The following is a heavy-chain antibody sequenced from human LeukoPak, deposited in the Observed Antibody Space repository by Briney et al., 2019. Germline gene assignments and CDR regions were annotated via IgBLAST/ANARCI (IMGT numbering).Heavy chain of an antibody. CDR1: GYTFTSYA. CDR2: INGGSDNA. D-gene: IGHD3-10*01. J-gene: IGHJ4*02. V-gene: IGHV1-3*01. Sequence: GASVKVSCKASGYTFTSYAMHWVRQAPGQRLEWMGWINGGSDNAKYLQKFQGRVTISRDTSASTAYTELSSLRSEDTAVYYCARSLGSHNFDYWGQGTLVTVSS. CDR3: ARSLGSHNFDY.